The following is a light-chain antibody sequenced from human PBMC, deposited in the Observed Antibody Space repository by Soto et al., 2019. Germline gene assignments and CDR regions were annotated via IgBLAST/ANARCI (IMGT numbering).Light chain of an antibody. CDR1: QSVYNNY. CDR2: GAN. Sequence: EIGLTQSPGTLSFSPGDGPTPPFRGSQSVYNNYLAWFQQKPGQAPRPPIYGANIRAIGIADRFRSSGSGTDFTLTISRLEPEDFAVYYCQQYHSLPRTFGQGTKVEIK. CDR3: QQYHSLPRT. J-gene: IGKJ1*01. V-gene: IGKV3-20*01.